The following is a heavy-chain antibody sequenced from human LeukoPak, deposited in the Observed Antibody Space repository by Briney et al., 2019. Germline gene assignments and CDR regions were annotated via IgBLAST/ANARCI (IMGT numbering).Heavy chain of an antibody. V-gene: IGHV3-23*01. CDR3: ANGALGAVRGVILYFDY. Sequence: GGSLRLSCAASGFTFSSYAMSWVRQAPGKGLEWVSAISGSGGSTYYADSVKGRLTISRDNSKNTLYLQMNSLRAEDTAVYYCANGALGAVRGVILYFDYWGQGTLVTVSS. D-gene: IGHD3-10*01. CDR1: GFTFSSYA. J-gene: IGHJ4*02. CDR2: ISGSGGST.